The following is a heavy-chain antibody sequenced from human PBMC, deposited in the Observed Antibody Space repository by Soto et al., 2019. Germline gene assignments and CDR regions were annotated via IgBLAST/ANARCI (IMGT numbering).Heavy chain of an antibody. Sequence: SETLSLTCSVSGVSINSYWNWIRQPPGKGLEWIGYIYNSGSTNYNPSLKSRVTISVDTSKNQFSLKLSSVTAADTAVYYCATADPLSVTTDYWGKGTLVTVSS. D-gene: IGHD4-17*01. CDR3: ATADPLSVTTDY. CDR1: GVSINSY. J-gene: IGHJ4*02. V-gene: IGHV4-59*01. CDR2: IYNSGST.